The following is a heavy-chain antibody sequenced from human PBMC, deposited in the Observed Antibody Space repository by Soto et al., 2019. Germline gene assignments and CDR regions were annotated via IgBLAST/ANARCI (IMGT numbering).Heavy chain of an antibody. V-gene: IGHV3-23*01. J-gene: IGHJ4*02. CDR3: AKLRGGTFYGEFG. CDR1: GFTFKSYA. D-gene: IGHD4-17*01. CDR2: LGGSGTSA. Sequence: EVRLLESGGGLVQPGGSLRIHCAASGFTFKSYAMAWVRQAPGKGLEWVSSLGGSGTSAYYADSVQGRFTISRDNTKNTLYLQMNSLRVEDTATYYCAKLRGGTFYGEFGGGQGTLVTVS.